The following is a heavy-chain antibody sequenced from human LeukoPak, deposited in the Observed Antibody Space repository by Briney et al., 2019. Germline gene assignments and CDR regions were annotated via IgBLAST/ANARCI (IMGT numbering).Heavy chain of an antibody. J-gene: IGHJ6*02. D-gene: IGHD6-13*01. Sequence: GRSLRLSCAASGFTFDDYAMHWVRQAPGKGLEWVSGISWNSGSIGYADSVKGRFTISRDNAKNSLYLQMNSLRAEDTALYYCAKDVSSWYSYYYYDMDVWGQGTTVTVSS. V-gene: IGHV3-9*01. CDR1: GFTFDDYA. CDR2: ISWNSGSI. CDR3: AKDVSSWYSYYYYDMDV.